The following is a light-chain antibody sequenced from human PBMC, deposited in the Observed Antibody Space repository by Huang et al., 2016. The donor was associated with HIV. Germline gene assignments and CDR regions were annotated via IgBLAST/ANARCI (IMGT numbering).Light chain of an antibody. CDR3: QQYNNWPPLLT. J-gene: IGKJ4*01. CDR2: GAS. V-gene: IGKV3-15*01. CDR1: QSIKNN. Sequence: EIVLTQSPATLSLSPGERVALSCMATQSIKNNLAWYQQKPGQSPRLLIYGASTWATGIPARFRGSGSGTEFTLTINSLPSEDFAIYYCQQYNNWPPLLTFGGGTKVEIK.